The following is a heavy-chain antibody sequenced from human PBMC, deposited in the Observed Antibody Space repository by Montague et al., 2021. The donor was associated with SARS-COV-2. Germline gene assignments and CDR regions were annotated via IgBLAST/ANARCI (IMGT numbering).Heavy chain of an antibody. CDR1: GGSISSGGYS. Sequence: TLSLTCAVSGGSISSGGYSWSWIRQPPGKGLEWIGYIYHSGSTYYNPSLKSRVTISVDRSKNQFPLKLSSVTAADTAVYYCARARLEWLLFAVTVSFPSYFDYWGQGTLVTVSS. CDR3: ARARLEWLLFAVTVSFPSYFDY. D-gene: IGHD3-3*01. CDR2: IYHSGST. J-gene: IGHJ4*02. V-gene: IGHV4-30-2*01.